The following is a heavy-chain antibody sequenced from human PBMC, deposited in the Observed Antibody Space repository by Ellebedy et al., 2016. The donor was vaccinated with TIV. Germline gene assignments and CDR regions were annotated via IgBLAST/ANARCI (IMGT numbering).Heavy chain of an antibody. V-gene: IGHV5-51*01. CDR3: ASYYDSSGYYGYDAFDI. CDR1: GYSFTSYW. D-gene: IGHD3-22*01. Sequence: GESLKISCKGSGYSFTSYWIGWVRQMPGKGLEWMGIIYPGDSDTRYSPSFQGQVTISADKSISTAYLQWSSLKASDTAMYYCASYYDSSGYYGYDAFDIWGQGTMVTVSS. CDR2: IYPGDSDT. J-gene: IGHJ3*02.